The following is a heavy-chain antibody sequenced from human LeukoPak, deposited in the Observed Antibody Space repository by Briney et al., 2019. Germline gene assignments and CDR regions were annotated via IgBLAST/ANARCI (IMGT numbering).Heavy chain of an antibody. Sequence: GGSLRLSCAASGFTFNNYAMSWVRQAPGKGLEWVSCISGTTSGTYYADSVKGRFTISRDNSKNTLFLQVNSLRAEDTAVYYCAKVRTYFYHGLDVWGQGTTVTVSS. D-gene: IGHD1-14*01. V-gene: IGHV3-23*01. CDR2: ISGTTSGT. CDR1: GFTFNNYA. CDR3: AKVRTYFYHGLDV. J-gene: IGHJ6*02.